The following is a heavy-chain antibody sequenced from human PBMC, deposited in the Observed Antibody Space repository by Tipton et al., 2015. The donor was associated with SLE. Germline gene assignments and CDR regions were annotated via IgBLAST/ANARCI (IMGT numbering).Heavy chain of an antibody. D-gene: IGHD5-24*01. Sequence: QVQLVQSGAEVKKPGSSVKVSCKASGGTFSTYAISWVRQAPGQGLEWIGRIIPIFGITNYAQKFQGRVTITADKSTTTAYMELSSLRSEDTAVYYCAREERWPDNFDDWGHGTLVTVSS. J-gene: IGHJ4*01. CDR3: AREERWPDNFDD. CDR1: GGTFSTYA. V-gene: IGHV1-69*09. CDR2: IIPIFGIT.